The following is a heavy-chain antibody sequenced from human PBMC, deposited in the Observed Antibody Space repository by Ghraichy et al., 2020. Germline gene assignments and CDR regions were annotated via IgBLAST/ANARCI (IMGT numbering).Heavy chain of an antibody. V-gene: IGHV3-7*03. CDR3: ATDADRTLLFA. D-gene: IGHD3-10*01. CDR1: GLSFSTYW. J-gene: IGHJ4*02. Sequence: LSLTCVASGLSFSTYWMSWVRQAPGKGLEWVANIKQDGSEKYYVDSGKGRFTISRDNPKNSLFLQLNSLRAEDTAVYYCATDADRTLLFAGGQGTLVTVSS. CDR2: IKQDGSEK.